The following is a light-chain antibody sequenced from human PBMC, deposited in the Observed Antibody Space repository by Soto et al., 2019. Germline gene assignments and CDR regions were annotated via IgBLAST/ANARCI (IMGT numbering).Light chain of an antibody. V-gene: IGKV3-20*01. Sequence: EIVLTQSPGTLSFSPGERATLSCTVSQSSSRNFLAWYHQKGGQAPRLLIHGAPSRATCIPDRFSGSRSGTDFTLTITRLEPEDFAVYYCPQYGNFPITFGQGTRLETK. CDR2: GAP. CDR1: QSSSRNF. CDR3: PQYGNFPIT. J-gene: IGKJ5*01.